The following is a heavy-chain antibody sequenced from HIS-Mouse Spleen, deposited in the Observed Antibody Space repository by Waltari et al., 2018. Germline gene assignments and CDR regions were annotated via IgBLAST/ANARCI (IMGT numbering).Heavy chain of an antibody. CDR2: ISYDGRKK. CDR1: GFTFSSYG. J-gene: IGHJ4*02. Sequence: QVQLVESGGGVVQPGRSLRLSCAASGFTFSSYGMHWVRQAPGKGMEWVAVISYDGRKKYYADSVKGRFTISRDNSKNTLYLQMNSLRAEDTAVYYCAKDKHHAFDYWGQGTLVTVSS. V-gene: IGHV3-30*18. CDR3: AKDKHHAFDY.